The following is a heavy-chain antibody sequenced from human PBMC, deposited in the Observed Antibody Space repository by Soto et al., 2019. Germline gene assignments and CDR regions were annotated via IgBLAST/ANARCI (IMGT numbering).Heavy chain of an antibody. D-gene: IGHD2-15*01. CDR2: ISRSGQNM. Sequence: GSLRLSCAVSGFPLSDYSMNWVRQAPGKGLEWVSFISRSGQNMYYGDSVMGRFTISRDNAKNSLFLQMDRLRAEDTAVYYCARPHCTGGSCYSVFDCWGQGTLVTVSS. CDR1: GFPLSDYS. J-gene: IGHJ4*02. V-gene: IGHV3-21*01. CDR3: ARPHCTGGSCYSVFDC.